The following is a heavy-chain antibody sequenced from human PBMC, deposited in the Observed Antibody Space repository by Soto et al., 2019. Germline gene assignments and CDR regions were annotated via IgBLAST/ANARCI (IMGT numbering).Heavy chain of an antibody. D-gene: IGHD2-2*01. Sequence: QMPLVQSGAEVKKAGASVKVSCRTSGFTFTGHYIHWVRQAPGQGLEWMGWINPNSGLTVYPLKFVGRVTMTRDTSVSTAYMELTRLKSDDTAVYYCARDRHQLPYSYYYHGLDVWGQGTAVTVSS. CDR3: ARDRHQLPYSYYYHGLDV. CDR1: GFTFTGHY. J-gene: IGHJ6*02. V-gene: IGHV1-2*02. CDR2: INPNSGLT.